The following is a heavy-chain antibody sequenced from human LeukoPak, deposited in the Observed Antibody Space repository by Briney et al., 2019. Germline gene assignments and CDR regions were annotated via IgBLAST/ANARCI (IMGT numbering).Heavy chain of an antibody. CDR2: INPNSGGT. CDR3: AIDPRGYSYGIDAFDI. J-gene: IGHJ3*02. Sequence: ASVKVSCRASGYTFTGYYMHWVRQAPGQGLEWMGWINPNSGGTNYAQKFQGRVTMTRDTSISTAYMELSRLRSDDTAVYYCAIDPRGYSYGIDAFDIWGQGTMVTVSS. CDR1: GYTFTGYY. V-gene: IGHV1-2*02. D-gene: IGHD5-18*01.